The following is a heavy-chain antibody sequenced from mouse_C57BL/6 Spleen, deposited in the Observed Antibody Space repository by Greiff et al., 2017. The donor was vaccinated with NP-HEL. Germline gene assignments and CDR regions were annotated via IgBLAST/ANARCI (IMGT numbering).Heavy chain of an antibody. V-gene: IGHV1-18*01. CDR1: GYTFTDYN. D-gene: IGHD1-1*01. Sequence: EVQLQQSGPELVKPGASVKIPCKASGYTFTDYNMDWVKQSHGKSLEWIGDINPNNGGTIYNQKFKGKATLTVDKSSSTAYMELRSLTSEDTAVYYCARRGYYGSIPYWYFDVWGTGTTVTVSS. J-gene: IGHJ1*03. CDR2: INPNNGGT. CDR3: ARRGYYGSIPYWYFDV.